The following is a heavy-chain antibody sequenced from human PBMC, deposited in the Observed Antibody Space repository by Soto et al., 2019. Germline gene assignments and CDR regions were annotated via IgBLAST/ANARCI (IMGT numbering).Heavy chain of an antibody. Sequence: QITLKESGPTLVKPTQTLTLTCTFSGFSLSTSGVAVGWIRQPPGKALEWLALPYWDDDKRYSPSLKSRLTISKDTANNQEVLTMPHMDRVDTATYYCARDSGGWYGCDYCGQGNLGTVSS. CDR3: ARDSGGWYGCDY. J-gene: IGHJ4*02. D-gene: IGHD6-19*01. V-gene: IGHV2-5*02. CDR2: PYWDDDK. CDR1: GFSLSTSGVA.